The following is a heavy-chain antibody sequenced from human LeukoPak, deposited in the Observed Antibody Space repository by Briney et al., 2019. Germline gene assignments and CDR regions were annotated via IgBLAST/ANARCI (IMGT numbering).Heavy chain of an antibody. CDR2: ISGSGGST. V-gene: IGHV3-23*01. CDR1: GFMFSSYW. D-gene: IGHD3-3*01. CDR3: AKDTDFWSGYYGY. J-gene: IGHJ4*02. Sequence: GGSLRLSCAASGFMFSSYWMSWVRQAPGKGLEWVSAISGSGGSTYYADSVKGRFTISRDNSKNTLYLQMNSLRAEDTAVYYCAKDTDFWSGYYGYWGQGTLVTVSS.